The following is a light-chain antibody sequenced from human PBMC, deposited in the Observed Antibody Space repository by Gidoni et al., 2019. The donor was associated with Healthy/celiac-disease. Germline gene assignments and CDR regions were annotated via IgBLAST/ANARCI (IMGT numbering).Light chain of an antibody. CDR2: GAS. J-gene: IGKJ2*03. V-gene: IGKV3-20*01. CDR1: QSVSSSY. CDR3: QQYGSSPQS. Sequence: EIVFTQSPGTLSLSPGERATLSCRASQSVSSSYLAWYQQKPGQATRLLIYGASSRATGIPDRLSGSGYGTDFALTISRLEPEDFAVYYCQQYGSSPQSFGQGTKLEIK.